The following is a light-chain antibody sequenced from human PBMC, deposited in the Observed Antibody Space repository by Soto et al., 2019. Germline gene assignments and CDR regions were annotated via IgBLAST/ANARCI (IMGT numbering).Light chain of an antibody. CDR3: QQFNNYPL. V-gene: IGKV1D-13*01. J-gene: IGKJ4*01. CDR1: QGISSA. Sequence: AIQLTQSPSSLSASVGDRVTITCRASQGISSALAWYQQKPGKAPKLLIYDASSLESGVPSRFSGSGSVTDFTLTIRSLQPEDVATYYCQQFNNYPLFGGGTKVEIK. CDR2: DAS.